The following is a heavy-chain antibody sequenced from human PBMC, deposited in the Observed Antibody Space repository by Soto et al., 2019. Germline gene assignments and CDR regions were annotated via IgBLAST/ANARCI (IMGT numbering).Heavy chain of an antibody. CDR3: ARHDSSGWFLPFYSSYGKDV. CDR1: GYSFTSYW. J-gene: IGHJ6*02. D-gene: IGHD6-19*01. V-gene: IGHV5-10-1*01. Sequence: GASLKISCKGSGYSFTSYWISWVRQMPGKGLEWMGRIDPSDSYTNYSPSFQGHVTNSADKSISTAYLQWSSLKASDTAMYYCARHDSSGWFLPFYSSYGKDVWGQGTTVTVSS. CDR2: IDPSDSYT.